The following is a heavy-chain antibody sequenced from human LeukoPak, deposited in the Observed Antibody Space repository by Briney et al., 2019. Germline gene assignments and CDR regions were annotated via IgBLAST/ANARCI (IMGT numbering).Heavy chain of an antibody. Sequence: SETLSLTCAVYGGSFSGYYWSWIRQPPGKGLEWIGEINHSGSTNYNPSLKSRVTISVDTSKNQFSLKLSSVTAADTAVYYCARSKWGYSGYDFAFDIWGQGTMVTVSS. J-gene: IGHJ3*02. CDR1: GGSFSGYY. D-gene: IGHD5-12*01. CDR3: ARSKWGYSGYDFAFDI. CDR2: INHSGST. V-gene: IGHV4-34*01.